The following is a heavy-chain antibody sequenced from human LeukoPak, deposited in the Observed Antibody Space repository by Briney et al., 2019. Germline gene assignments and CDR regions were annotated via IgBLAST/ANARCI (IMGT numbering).Heavy chain of an antibody. D-gene: IGHD2-15*01. V-gene: IGHV3-33*01. J-gene: IGHJ3*02. Sequence: PGGSLRLSCAASGFTFSSYGMHWVRQAPGKGLEWVAVIWYDGSNKYYADSVKGRFTISRDNSKNTLYLQMNSLRAEDTAVYYCARDFRYCSGGSCYPAKMDAFDIWGQGTMVTVSS. CDR2: IWYDGSNK. CDR1: GFTFSSYG. CDR3: ARDFRYCSGGSCYPAKMDAFDI.